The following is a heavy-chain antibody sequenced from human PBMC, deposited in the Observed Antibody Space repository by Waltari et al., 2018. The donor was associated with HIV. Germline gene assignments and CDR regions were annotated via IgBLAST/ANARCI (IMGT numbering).Heavy chain of an antibody. D-gene: IGHD3-10*01. Sequence: QVQLVESGGGVVQPGDVLRLSCAASGPDFGRDGMHWVRQAPGKGLEWLAAISDDGMKKYYGDSLRGRLTISRDNSKKTLYLQMNTLRPEDTAIYFCARDSSQVHWFGESLALWGQGTLVIVSS. CDR3: ARDSSQVHWFGESLAL. CDR2: ISDDGMKK. CDR1: GPDFGRDG. J-gene: IGHJ4*02. V-gene: IGHV3-30*03.